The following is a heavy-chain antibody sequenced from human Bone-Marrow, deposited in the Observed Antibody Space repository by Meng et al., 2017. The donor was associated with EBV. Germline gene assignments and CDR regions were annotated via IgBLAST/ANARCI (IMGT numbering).Heavy chain of an antibody. J-gene: IGHJ4*02. V-gene: IGHV3-21*01. CDR1: GCTFSSYS. CDR3: ASAYYYDSSGYYSYYFDY. CDR2: ISSSSSYI. Sequence: EVQLVESGGGLVKPGGSLRLSCAACGCTFSSYSMNWVRQAPGKGLEWVSSISSSSSYIYYADSVKGRFTISRDNAKNSLYLQMNSLRAEDTAVYYCASAYYYDSSGYYSYYFDYWGQGTLVTVSS. D-gene: IGHD3-22*01.